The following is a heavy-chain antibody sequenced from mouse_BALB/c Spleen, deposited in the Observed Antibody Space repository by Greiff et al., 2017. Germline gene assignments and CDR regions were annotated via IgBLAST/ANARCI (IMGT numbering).Heavy chain of an antibody. J-gene: IGHJ4*01. CDR2: ISNGGGST. V-gene: IGHV5-12-2*01. CDR3: ARHRGTHAMDY. Sequence: EVKVVESGGGLVQPGGSLKLSCAASGFTFSSYTMSWVRQTPEKRLEWVAYISNGGGSTYYPDTVKGRFTISRDNAKNTLYLQMSSLKSEDTAMYYCARHRGTHAMDYWGQGTSGNGSS. D-gene: IGHD4-1*01. CDR1: GFTFSSYT.